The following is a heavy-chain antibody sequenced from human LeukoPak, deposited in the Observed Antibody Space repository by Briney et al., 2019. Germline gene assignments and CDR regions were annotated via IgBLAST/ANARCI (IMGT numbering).Heavy chain of an antibody. CDR2: ISDDGRRK. CDR3: AKRPSDYGDYVSYFDY. CDR1: GFSFISYG. J-gene: IGHJ4*02. V-gene: IGHV3-30*18. D-gene: IGHD4-17*01. Sequence: GGSLRLSCAASGFSFISYGMHWVRQAPGKGLEWVGVISDDGRRKDYADSVKGRFTISRDNSKDTLYLQMNSLRAEDTAVYYCAKRPSDYGDYVSYFDYWGQGALVTVSS.